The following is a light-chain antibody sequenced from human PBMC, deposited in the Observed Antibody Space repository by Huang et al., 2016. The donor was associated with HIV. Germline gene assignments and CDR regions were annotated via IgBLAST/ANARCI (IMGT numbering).Light chain of an antibody. V-gene: IGKV3-15*01. Sequence: EIVLTQSPATLSVSPGERATLSCRASQSVSGSLAWYQQKPGQAPRLLIYGASTRATGVPARFRGSGSGTEFTHTISSLQSRDFAVYYCQQYNNFYTFGPGTRVDIK. J-gene: IGKJ3*01. CDR2: GAS. CDR1: QSVSGS. CDR3: QQYNNFYT.